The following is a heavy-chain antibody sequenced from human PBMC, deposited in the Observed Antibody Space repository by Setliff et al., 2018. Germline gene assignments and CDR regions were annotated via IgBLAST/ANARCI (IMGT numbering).Heavy chain of an antibody. V-gene: IGHV4-39*07. CDR1: GGSIRSGDNH. CDR2: FYYSGNT. J-gene: IGHJ5*02. D-gene: IGHD3-10*01. Sequence: SETLSLTCSVSGGSIRSGDNHWSWIRQPPGKGLEWIGSFYYSGNTYYEPSLKSRVTISVDTSKNQFSLQLISVTAADTAVYYCARGKGPGNNWFDPWGQGTLVTVSS. CDR3: ARGKGPGNNWFDP.